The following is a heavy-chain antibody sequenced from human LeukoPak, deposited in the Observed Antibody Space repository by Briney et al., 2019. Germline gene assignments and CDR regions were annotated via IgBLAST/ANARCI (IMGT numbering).Heavy chain of an antibody. Sequence: GGSLRLSCEASGFTLSTYSMNWVRQAPGKGPEWVSYISSSSSTILYADSVKGRFTISRDNVQNSLFLQMNSLRAEDTAVYYCARAPNYYDTSGCDYWGQGTLVTVSS. J-gene: IGHJ4*02. CDR3: ARAPNYYDTSGCDY. D-gene: IGHD3-22*01. CDR1: GFTLSTYS. V-gene: IGHV3-48*01. CDR2: ISSSSSTI.